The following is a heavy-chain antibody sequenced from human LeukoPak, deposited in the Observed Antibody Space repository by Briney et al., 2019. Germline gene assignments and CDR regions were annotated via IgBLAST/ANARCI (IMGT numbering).Heavy chain of an antibody. CDR1: GFTFSSYS. J-gene: IGHJ4*02. D-gene: IGHD5-24*01. V-gene: IGHV3-21*01. Sequence: GGSLRLSCAASGFTFSSYSMNWVRQAPGKGLEWVSSISSSSSYIYYADSVKGRFTISRDNAKNSLYLQMNSLRAEDTAVYYCARDFRDGYNRPDWGQGTLVTVFS. CDR2: ISSSSSYI. CDR3: ARDFRDGYNRPD.